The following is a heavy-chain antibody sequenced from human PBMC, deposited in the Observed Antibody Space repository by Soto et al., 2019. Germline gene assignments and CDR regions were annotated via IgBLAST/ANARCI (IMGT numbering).Heavy chain of an antibody. CDR2: LSSRSKTI. Sequence: EVQLVESGGGLVQPGGSLRLSCAASGFTFSGYSMNWVRQAPGKGLEWVSYLSSRSKTIYYTDSVKGRFTIPRDNAEDALYLQMNTLGDEDTAVYYCAREYIVGTRSFDYWGQGTLVTVSS. J-gene: IGHJ4*02. CDR1: GFTFSGYS. CDR3: AREYIVGTRSFDY. D-gene: IGHD1-26*01. V-gene: IGHV3-48*02.